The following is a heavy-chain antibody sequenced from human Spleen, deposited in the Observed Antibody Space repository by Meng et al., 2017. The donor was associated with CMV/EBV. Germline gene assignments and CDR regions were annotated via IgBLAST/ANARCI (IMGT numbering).Heavy chain of an antibody. CDR3: ARRGVGETYYYGMDV. D-gene: IGHD2-15*01. CDR1: GGSVSSGSYY. Sequence: GSLRLSCTVSGGSVSSGSYYWSWIRQPPGKGLEWIGYIYYSGSTNYNPSLKSRVTISVDTSKNQFSPKLSSVTAADTAVYYCARRGVGETYYYGMDVWGQGTTVTVSS. V-gene: IGHV4-61*01. CDR2: IYYSGST. J-gene: IGHJ6*02.